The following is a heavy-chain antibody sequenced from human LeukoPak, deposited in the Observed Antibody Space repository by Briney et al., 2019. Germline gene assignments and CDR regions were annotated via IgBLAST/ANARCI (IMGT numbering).Heavy chain of an antibody. CDR3: AKGAFPTAMITPYFDY. J-gene: IGHJ4*02. CDR2: VSGGGGST. CDR1: RFTVSSYA. D-gene: IGHD5-18*01. V-gene: IGHV3-23*01. Sequence: GGSLRLSWAASRFTVSSYAMGWVRQAPGEGLEWVSTVSGGGGSTYYADSVKGRFTISRDNSKNTLYLQMNNLRVNDPAAYYSAKGAFPTAMITPYFDYCGQGPLVPVSS.